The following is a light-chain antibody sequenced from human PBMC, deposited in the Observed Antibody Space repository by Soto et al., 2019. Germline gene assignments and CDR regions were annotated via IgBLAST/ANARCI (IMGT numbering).Light chain of an antibody. Sequence: EIVLTQSPGTLSLSPGERATLSCRPSQSVVSSYLAWYQQKPGQAPRLLIYGASSRATGIPDRFSGSGSGTDFTLTISRLEPEDFAVYYCQQYGSSPHTFGQGTKVEIK. V-gene: IGKV3-20*01. CDR3: QQYGSSPHT. J-gene: IGKJ1*01. CDR2: GAS. CDR1: QSVVSSY.